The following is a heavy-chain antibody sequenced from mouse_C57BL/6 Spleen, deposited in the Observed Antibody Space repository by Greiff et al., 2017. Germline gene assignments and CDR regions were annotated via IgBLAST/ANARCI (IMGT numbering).Heavy chain of an antibody. CDR3: ARDNGYGFDY. Sequence: EVKLMESGGGLVQSGRSLRLSCATSGFTFSDFYMEWVRQAPGKGLEWIAASRNKANDYTTEYSASVKGRFIVSRDTSQSILYLQMNALRAEDTAIYYCARDNGYGFDYWGQGTTLTVSS. CDR2: SRNKANDYTT. CDR1: GFTFSDFY. V-gene: IGHV7-1*01. D-gene: IGHD2-2*01. J-gene: IGHJ2*01.